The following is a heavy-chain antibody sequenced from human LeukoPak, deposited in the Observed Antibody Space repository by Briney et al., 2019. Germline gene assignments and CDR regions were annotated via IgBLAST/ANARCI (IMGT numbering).Heavy chain of an antibody. V-gene: IGHV3-48*01. D-gene: IGHD2-8*02. CDR1: GFTFGDHI. J-gene: IGHJ5*02. CDR2: VSGSGSTV. Sequence: PGGSLRLSCAASGFTFGDHIMNWVRQLPGKRLEWVAYVSGSGSTVYYADSVKGRFTVSRDNGKSSLYLQMNSLRAEDTAIYYCAKDVWWSVSWGQGTLVTVSS. CDR3: AKDVWWSVS.